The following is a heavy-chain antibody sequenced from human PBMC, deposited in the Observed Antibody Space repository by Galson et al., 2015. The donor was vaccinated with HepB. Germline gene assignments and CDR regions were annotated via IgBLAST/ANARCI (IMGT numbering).Heavy chain of an antibody. CDR1: GFTFSSYG. CDR2: ISYDGSNK. D-gene: IGHD3-16*02. V-gene: IGHV3-30*18. Sequence: SLRLSCAASGFTFSSYGMHWVRQAPGKGLEWVAVISYDGSNKYYADSVKGRFTISRDNSKNTLYLQMNSLRAEDTAVYYCAKDFGHDYVWGSYRSPERGDYWGQGTLVTVSS. CDR3: AKDFGHDYVWGSYRSPERGDY. J-gene: IGHJ4*02.